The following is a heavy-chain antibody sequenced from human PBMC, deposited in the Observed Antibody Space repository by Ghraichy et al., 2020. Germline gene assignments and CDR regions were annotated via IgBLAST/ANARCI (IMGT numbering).Heavy chain of an antibody. CDR1: GGSISGYY. D-gene: IGHD6-19*01. CDR2: IHYTGIT. Sequence: SETLSLTCTVSGGSISGYYWSWIRLSPGKGLDWIGYIHYTGITNYNPSLKSRLTLSVDTSKNQFSLRLNSVTAADTAVYYCARLGVVALAGTYNYHSMDVWGQGTAVTVSS. CDR3: ARLGVVALAGTYNYHSMDV. J-gene: IGHJ6*02. V-gene: IGHV4-59*08.